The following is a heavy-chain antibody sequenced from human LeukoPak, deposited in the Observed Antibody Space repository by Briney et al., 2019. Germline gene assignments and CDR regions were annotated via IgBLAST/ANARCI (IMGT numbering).Heavy chain of an antibody. V-gene: IGHV3-23*01. CDR2: ISGSRGAT. CDR3: AKSYDSSSFYLPY. D-gene: IGHD3-22*01. J-gene: IGHJ4*02. CDR1: GFSFSSYA. Sequence: GGSLRLSCAASGFSFSSYAMSWVRQAPGKGLEWVSAISGSRGATYYAGSVRGRFTISRDNSKNTLYLQMNSLRAEDTALYYCAKSYDSSSFYLPYWGQGTLVTVSS.